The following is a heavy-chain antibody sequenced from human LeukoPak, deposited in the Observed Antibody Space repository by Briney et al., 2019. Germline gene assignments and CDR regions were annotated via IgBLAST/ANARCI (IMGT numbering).Heavy chain of an antibody. CDR2: IYPGDSDT. J-gene: IGHJ4*02. D-gene: IGHD2-21*02. CDR3: ARHSVQGIVVVTASSDY. Sequence: GESLKISCKGSGYSFTTYWIGWVRQMPGKGLEWMGIIYPGDSDTRYSPSFQGQVTISADKSISTAYLQWSSLKASDTAMYYCARHSVQGIVVVTASSDYWGQGTLVTVSS. CDR1: GYSFTTYW. V-gene: IGHV5-51*01.